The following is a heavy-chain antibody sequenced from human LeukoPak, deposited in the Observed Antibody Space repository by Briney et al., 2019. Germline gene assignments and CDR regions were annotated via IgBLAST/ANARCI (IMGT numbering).Heavy chain of an antibody. V-gene: IGHV4-30-4*01. J-gene: IGHJ5*02. D-gene: IGHD3-22*01. CDR3: ARAILGGYYDSGHNWFDP. CDR2: IYYSGST. CDR1: GGSISSGDYY. Sequence: PSETLSPTCTVSGGSISSGDYYWSWIRQPPGKGLEWIGYIYYSGSTYYNPSLKSRVTISVDTSKNQFSLKLSSVTAADTAVYYCARAILGGYYDSGHNWFDPWGQGTLVTVSS.